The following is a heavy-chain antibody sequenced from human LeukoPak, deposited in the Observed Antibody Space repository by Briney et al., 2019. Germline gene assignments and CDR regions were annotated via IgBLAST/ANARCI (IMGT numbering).Heavy chain of an antibody. CDR1: AFTFSSYA. CDR3: ARAEYYYDSSGPKAPRIYYFDY. D-gene: IGHD3-22*01. V-gene: IGHV3-23*01. J-gene: IGHJ4*02. Sequence: GGSLRLSCAASAFTFSSYAMSWVRQAPGKGLEWVSASSGSGGSTYYADSVKGRFTISRDNSKNTLYLQMGSLRAEDMAVYYCARAEYYYDSSGPKAPRIYYFDYWGQGTLVTVSS. CDR2: SSGSGGST.